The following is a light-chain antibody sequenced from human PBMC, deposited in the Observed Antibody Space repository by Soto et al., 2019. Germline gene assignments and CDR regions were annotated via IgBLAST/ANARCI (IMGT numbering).Light chain of an antibody. J-gene: IGKJ2*02. Sequence: EILLTQSPGTLSLSPGERATLSCRASQTISSDYLAWYQQKPGQAPRLLIFGAATRAADIPDRFSGSGSGTDFTLTISRLEPEDFAVYYCQQRVKWPSTFGPGTKVDIK. CDR1: QTISSDY. CDR2: GAA. CDR3: QQRVKWPST. V-gene: IGKV3D-20*02.